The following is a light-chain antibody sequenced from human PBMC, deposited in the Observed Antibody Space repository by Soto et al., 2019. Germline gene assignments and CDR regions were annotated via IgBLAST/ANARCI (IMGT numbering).Light chain of an antibody. Sequence: QSVLTQPASVSGSPGQSITISRTGTSSDIGGYNFVSWYQHHPGKAPKLMIFGVSDRPSGVSDRFSGSKSGNTASLTISGLQAEDEADYYCSSYISSSTPYVFGTGTKLTVL. CDR2: GVS. CDR1: SSDIGGYNF. V-gene: IGLV2-14*03. CDR3: SSYISSSTPYV. J-gene: IGLJ1*01.